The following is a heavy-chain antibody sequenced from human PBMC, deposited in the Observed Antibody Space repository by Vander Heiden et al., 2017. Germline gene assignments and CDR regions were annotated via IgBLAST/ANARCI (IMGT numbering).Heavy chain of an antibody. Sequence: QVQLQESAPGLVKPSETLSLTCTVSGGSVSSGSYFWSWIRQPPGKGLEWIGYIYYSGGTNYNPALKSRVTISVDTSKSQFSLKLSSVTAADTAVYYCARGRVAGGYYFDYWGQGTLVTVSS. CDR1: GGSVSSGSYF. CDR3: ARGRVAGGYYFDY. V-gene: IGHV4-61*01. D-gene: IGHD3-16*01. CDR2: IYYSGGT. J-gene: IGHJ4*02.